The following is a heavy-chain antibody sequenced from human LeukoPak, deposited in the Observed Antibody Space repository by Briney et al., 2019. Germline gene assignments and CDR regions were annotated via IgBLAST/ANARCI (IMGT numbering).Heavy chain of an antibody. CDR1: GGSFSGYY. CDR3: ADAYGSGSYDY. V-gene: IGHV4-34*01. CDR2: INHSGST. D-gene: IGHD3-10*01. J-gene: IGHJ4*02. Sequence: PSETLSLTCAVYGGSFSGYYWSWIPQPPGKGLEWIGEINHSGSTNYNPSLKSRVTISVDTSKNQFSLKLSSVTAADTAVYYCADAYGSGSYDYWGQGTLVTVSS.